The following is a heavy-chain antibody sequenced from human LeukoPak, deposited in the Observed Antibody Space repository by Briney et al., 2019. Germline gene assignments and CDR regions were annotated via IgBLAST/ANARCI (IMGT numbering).Heavy chain of an antibody. CDR3: ARAPTKAPLYYFDY. J-gene: IGHJ4*02. Sequence: SETLSLTCTVYGGSISSGGYYWSWIRQHPGKGLEWIGYIYYSESTYYNPSLKSRVTISVDTSKNQFSLKLSSVTAADTAVYYCARAPTKAPLYYFDYWGQGTLVTVSS. D-gene: IGHD2/OR15-2a*01. CDR1: GGSISSGGYY. CDR2: IYYSEST. V-gene: IGHV4-31*03.